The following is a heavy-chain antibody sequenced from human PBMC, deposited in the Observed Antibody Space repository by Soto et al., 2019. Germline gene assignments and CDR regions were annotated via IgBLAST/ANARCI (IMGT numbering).Heavy chain of an antibody. J-gene: IGHJ5*02. CDR2: MGYDGSYK. V-gene: IGHV3-33*01. D-gene: IGHD6-6*01. CDR3: ARDNIAVRPGWFDP. CDR1: GFTFSSYG. Sequence: QVLLVEFGGGVVQPGRSLRLSCATSGFTFSSYGMHWVRQAPGKGLEWVAVMGYDGSYKYYADSVKGRFTIFRDNSKNTLFLEMNSLRAEDTAMYYCARDNIAVRPGWFDPWGQGTLVTVSS.